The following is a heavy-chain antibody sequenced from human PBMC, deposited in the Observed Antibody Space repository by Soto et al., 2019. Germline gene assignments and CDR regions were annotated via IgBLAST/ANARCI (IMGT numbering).Heavy chain of an antibody. CDR1: GGTFSSYA. D-gene: IGHD3-22*01. CDR2: IIPIFGTA. CDR3: ARGNYYDSSGYSEFDY. V-gene: IGHV1-69*13. J-gene: IGHJ4*02. Sequence: SVKVSCKASGGTFSSYAISWVRQAPGQGLEWMGGIIPIFGTANYAQKFQGRVTITADESTSTAYMELSSLRSEDTAVYYCARGNYYDSSGYSEFDYWGQGTLVTVSS.